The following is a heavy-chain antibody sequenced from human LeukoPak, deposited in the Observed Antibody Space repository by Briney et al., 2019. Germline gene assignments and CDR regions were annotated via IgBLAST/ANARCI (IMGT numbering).Heavy chain of an antibody. D-gene: IGHD6-13*01. Sequence: KPSETLSLTCTVSGGSISSSTYYWGWIRQPPGKGLEWIGYISYSGYANYNPSLKSRVTISVDTSKNQFSLKLNSVPAADTAVYYCARLLYSSSWYYGMDVWGQGTSVTVSS. V-gene: IGHV4-61*05. CDR2: ISYSGYA. J-gene: IGHJ6*02. CDR3: ARLLYSSSWYYGMDV. CDR1: GGSISSSTYY.